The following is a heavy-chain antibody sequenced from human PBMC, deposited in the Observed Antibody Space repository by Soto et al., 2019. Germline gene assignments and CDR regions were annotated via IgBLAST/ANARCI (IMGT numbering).Heavy chain of an antibody. Sequence: GXSVKVSCKASGYTFTSYGISLVRHAPGQGLEWMGWISAYNGNTNYAQKLQGRVTMTTDTSTSTAYMELRSLRSDDTAVYYCARDKPRIAAAGSPVDYRGQGTLVTVSS. J-gene: IGHJ4*02. CDR3: ARDKPRIAAAGSPVDY. CDR2: ISAYNGNT. V-gene: IGHV1-18*01. CDR1: GYTFTSYG. D-gene: IGHD6-13*01.